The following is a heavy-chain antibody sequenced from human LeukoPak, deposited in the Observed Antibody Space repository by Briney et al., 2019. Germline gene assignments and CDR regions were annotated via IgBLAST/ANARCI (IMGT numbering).Heavy chain of an antibody. J-gene: IGHJ4*02. CDR3: ARVGEGGKGFDY. D-gene: IGHD4-23*01. CDR1: GFTFDDYA. Sequence: GGSLRLSCAASGFTFDDYAMHWVRQAPGKGLEWVSGISWNSGSIGYADSVKGRFTISRENAKNSLYLQMNSLRAGDTAVYYCARVGEGGKGFDYWGQGTLVTVSS. CDR2: ISWNSGSI. V-gene: IGHV3-9*01.